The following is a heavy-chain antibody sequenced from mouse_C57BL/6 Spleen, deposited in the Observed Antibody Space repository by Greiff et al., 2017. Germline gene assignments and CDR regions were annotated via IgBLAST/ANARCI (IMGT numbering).Heavy chain of an antibody. V-gene: IGHV1-74*01. Sequence: QVQLQQSGAELVKPGASVKVSCKASGYTFTSYWMHWVKQRPGQGLEWIGRIHPSDSDTNYNQKFRGKATLTVDNSSSTAYMQLSSLTSEDSAVYYCASVVATEGYWGQGTLVTVSA. J-gene: IGHJ3*01. D-gene: IGHD1-1*01. CDR2: IHPSDSDT. CDR1: GYTFTSYW. CDR3: ASVVATEGY.